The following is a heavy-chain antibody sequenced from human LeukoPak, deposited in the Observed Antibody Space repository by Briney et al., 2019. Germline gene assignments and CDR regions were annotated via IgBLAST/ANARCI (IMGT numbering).Heavy chain of an antibody. V-gene: IGHV1-46*01. Sequence: ASGKVSCKASGYRVTHYYMNWVRQAPGQGLEWMELIHPSDGSTTYAQKFQGRVTMTRDMSTSTVYMERSSLTSEDTAVYYCARTRGYYFDYWGQGTLVTVSS. J-gene: IGHJ4*02. CDR1: GYRVTHYY. CDR2: IHPSDGST. CDR3: ARTRGYYFDY.